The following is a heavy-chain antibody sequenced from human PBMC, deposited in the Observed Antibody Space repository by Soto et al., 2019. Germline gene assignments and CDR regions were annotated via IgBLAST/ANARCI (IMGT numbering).Heavy chain of an antibody. V-gene: IGHV4-59*01. D-gene: IGHD3-16*01. J-gene: IGHJ6*03. CDR3: ARVRRGPYYYYDYMDV. Sequence: QVQLQESGPGLVKPSETLSLTCTVSGGSISSYYWSWIRQPPGKGLEWIGYIYYSGSTNYNPSLKSRVTISVDTSKNQFALKLSSVTAADTAVYYCARVRRGPYYYYDYMDVWGKGTTVTVSS. CDR2: IYYSGST. CDR1: GGSISSYY.